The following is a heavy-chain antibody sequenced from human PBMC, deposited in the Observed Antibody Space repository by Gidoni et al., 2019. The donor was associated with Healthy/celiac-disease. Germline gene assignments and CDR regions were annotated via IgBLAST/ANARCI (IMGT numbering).Heavy chain of an antibody. CDR1: GGSISSSSYY. Sequence: QLQLPESGPGLVKPSETLSLTCTVSGGSISSSSYYWGWIRQPPGKGLEWIGSIYYSGSTYYNPSLKSRVTISVDTSKNQFSLKLSSVTAADTAVYYCARDWGVDTAMVNAFDIWGQGTMVTVSS. J-gene: IGHJ3*02. D-gene: IGHD5-18*01. V-gene: IGHV4-39*07. CDR2: IYYSGST. CDR3: ARDWGVDTAMVNAFDI.